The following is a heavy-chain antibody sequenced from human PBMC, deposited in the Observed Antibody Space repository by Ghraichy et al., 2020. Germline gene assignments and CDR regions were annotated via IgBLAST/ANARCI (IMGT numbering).Heavy chain of an antibody. CDR3: ARSLVLQRPDFDY. V-gene: IGHV3-30-3*01. J-gene: IGHJ4*02. D-gene: IGHD1-1*01. CDR2: ISYDGSNK. Sequence: GGSLRLSCAASGFIFSSYAMHWVRQAPGKGLEWVAVISYDGSNKYYPDSVKGRFTISRDNSKNTLYLQMNSLRAEDTAVYYCARSLVLQRPDFDYWGQGALVTVSS. CDR1: GFIFSSYA.